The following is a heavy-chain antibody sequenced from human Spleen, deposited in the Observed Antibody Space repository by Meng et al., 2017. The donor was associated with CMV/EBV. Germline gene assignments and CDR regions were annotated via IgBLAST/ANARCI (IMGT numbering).Heavy chain of an antibody. CDR2: IKEDGSKK. J-gene: IGHJ6*02. Sequence: GGSLRLSCAASGFTFSSYWMSWVRQAPGKGLEWVANIKEDGSKKYYVDSVKGRFTISRDNAKNSLYLQMNSLRAEDTAVYYCARGQRLWGRGVISGGVMDVWGQGTTVTVSS. CDR3: ARGQRLWGRGVISGGVMDV. V-gene: IGHV3-7*01. CDR1: GFTFSSYW. D-gene: IGHD3-10*01.